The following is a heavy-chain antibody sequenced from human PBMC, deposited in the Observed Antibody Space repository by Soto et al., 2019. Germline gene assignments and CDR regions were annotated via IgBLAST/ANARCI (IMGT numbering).Heavy chain of an antibody. Sequence: PGWSLRLSCASSVFTFINYAMQWVRQAPGKGLEWVAVISYDGSNKYYADSVKGRFTISRDNSKNTLYLQMNSLRAEDTAVYYCARDPLAVERPYWGQGTLVTVSS. J-gene: IGHJ4*02. CDR3: ARDPLAVERPY. CDR1: VFTFINYA. V-gene: IGHV3-30-3*01. D-gene: IGHD6-19*01. CDR2: ISYDGSNK.